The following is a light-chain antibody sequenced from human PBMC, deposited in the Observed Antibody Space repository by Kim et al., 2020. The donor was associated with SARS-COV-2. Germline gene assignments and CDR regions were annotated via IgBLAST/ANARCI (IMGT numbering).Light chain of an antibody. V-gene: IGKV1-5*03. Sequence: AAVGDRVSITCRASQSISSWLAWYQQKPGRAPKLLIHKASTLEGAVPSRFSGSESGTEFTLTISSMQPDDFATYYCQQYKSYPWTFGHGTKVDIK. CDR3: QQYKSYPWT. J-gene: IGKJ1*01. CDR2: KAS. CDR1: QSISSW.